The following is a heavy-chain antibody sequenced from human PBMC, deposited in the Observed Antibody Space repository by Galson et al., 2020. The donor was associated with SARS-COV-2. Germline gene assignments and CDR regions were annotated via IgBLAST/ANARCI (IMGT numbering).Heavy chain of an antibody. CDR1: GGSVSGHF. D-gene: IGHD6-13*01. CDR2: TYSSGST. V-gene: IGHV4-59*02. J-gene: IGHJ5*01. Sequence: SETLSLTCTVSGGSVSGHFWSWIRQPPGKGLEWIGYTYSSGSTNYNPSLKSRVTISVDTSKNQFSLNLTSVTTADTAVYYCARDLSTWYGGWFDSWGQGTLVTVSS. CDR3: ARDLSTWYGGWFDS.